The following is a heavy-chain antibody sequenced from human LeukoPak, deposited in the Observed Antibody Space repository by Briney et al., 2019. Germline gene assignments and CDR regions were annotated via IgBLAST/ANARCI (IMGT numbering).Heavy chain of an antibody. CDR2: IYHSGST. Sequence: HSETLSLTCTVSGGSISSGGYYWSWIRQPPGKGLEWIGYIYHSGSTYYNPSLKSRVTISVDRSKNQFSLKLSSVTAADTAVYYCARVYQLLDGGYYYYYMDVWGKGTTVTVSS. V-gene: IGHV4-30-2*01. CDR1: GGSISSGGYY. CDR3: ARVYQLLDGGYYYYYMDV. J-gene: IGHJ6*03. D-gene: IGHD2-2*01.